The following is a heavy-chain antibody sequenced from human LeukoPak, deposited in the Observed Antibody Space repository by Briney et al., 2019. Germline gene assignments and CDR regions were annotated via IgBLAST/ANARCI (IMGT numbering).Heavy chain of an antibody. J-gene: IGHJ4*02. D-gene: IGHD3-10*01. Sequence: GSLRLSCAASGFTFSSYWMSWIRQPPGKGLEWIGYIYYSGSTNYNPSLKSRVTISVDTSKNQFSLKLSSVTAADTAVYYCASTGSTAHDYWGQGTLVTVSS. CDR2: IYYSGST. CDR3: ASTGSTAHDY. V-gene: IGHV4-59*01. CDR1: GFTFSSYW.